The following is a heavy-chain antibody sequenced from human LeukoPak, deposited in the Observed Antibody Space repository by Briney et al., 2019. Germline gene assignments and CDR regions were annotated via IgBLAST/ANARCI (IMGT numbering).Heavy chain of an antibody. D-gene: IGHD2-21*01. CDR1: GYTFTTYY. V-gene: IGHV1-46*01. CDR2: INPGGGSA. CDR3: ARDWGGGGFDAFDI. J-gene: IGHJ3*02. Sequence: ASVKVSCKASGYTFTTYYMHWVRQAPGQGLEWMGIINPGGGSANYAQKVQGRVTMTRDTSTSTVYMELSSLRSEDTAAYYCARDWGGGGFDAFDIWGQGTMVTVSS.